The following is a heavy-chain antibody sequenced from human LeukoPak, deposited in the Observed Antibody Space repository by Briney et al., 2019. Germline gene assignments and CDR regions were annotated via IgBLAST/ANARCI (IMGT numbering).Heavy chain of an antibody. CDR1: GYTCTGYY. Sequence: GASVKLSCKASGYTCTGYYMHWLRHAPGQGLELKGRINPNSGGTNYAQKFQGRVTMTRDTSINTTYMELSRLRSDDTAVYFCARVVSSVAADDWYFDLWGRGTLVTVSS. CDR3: ARVVSSVAADDWYFDL. D-gene: IGHD6-13*01. V-gene: IGHV1-2*06. CDR2: INPNSGGT. J-gene: IGHJ2*01.